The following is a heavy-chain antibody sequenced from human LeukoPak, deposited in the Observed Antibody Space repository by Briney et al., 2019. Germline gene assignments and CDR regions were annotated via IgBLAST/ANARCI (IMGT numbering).Heavy chain of an antibody. Sequence: GGSLRLSCVASGFTFSSYALSWVRQAPGKGLEWVSSISTNGGTKYSADSVKGRFTISRDNSKNTLYLQMNSLRAEDTAVFYCARSSRRVGASTPYYYYFYMDGWGKGTTVTVAS. V-gene: IGHV3-23*01. CDR1: GFTFSSYA. D-gene: IGHD1-26*01. CDR2: ISTNGGTK. J-gene: IGHJ6*03. CDR3: ARSSRRVGASTPYYYYFYMDG.